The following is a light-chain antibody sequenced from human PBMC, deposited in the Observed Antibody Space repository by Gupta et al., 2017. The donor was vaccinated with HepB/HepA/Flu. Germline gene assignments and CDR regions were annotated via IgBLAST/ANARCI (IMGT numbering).Light chain of an antibody. J-gene: IGKJ3*01. V-gene: IGKV2-28*01. CDR3: ILALQTPRFT. CDR1: QSLLHSNGYNY. CDR2: YGS. Sequence: DIVMSQSLLSLPVTPGKPASISCRSSQSLLHSNGYNYLDWYLQKPGQSPQRLIYYGSNRVSGVLDRFSGSGAGTDDTLKTIRVEDADVGVYYCILALQTPRFTFGPGTKVEI.